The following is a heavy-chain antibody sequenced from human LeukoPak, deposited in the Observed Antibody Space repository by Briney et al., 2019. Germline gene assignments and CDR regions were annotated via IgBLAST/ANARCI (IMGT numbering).Heavy chain of an antibody. J-gene: IGHJ5*02. D-gene: IGHD3-10*01. V-gene: IGHV1-2*02. CDR2: INPNSGGT. CDR3: ARGGSGSYFTWLDP. CDR1: GYTFTGYY. Sequence: ASVKVSCKASGYTFTGYYIHWVRQAPGQGLECMGWINPNSGGTNYAQKFQGRVTMTRDTSISTAYMELSRLRSDDTAVYYCARGGSGSYFTWLDPWGQGTLVTVSS.